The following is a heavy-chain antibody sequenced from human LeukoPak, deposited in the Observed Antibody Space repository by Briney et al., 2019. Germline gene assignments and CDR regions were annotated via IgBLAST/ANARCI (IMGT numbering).Heavy chain of an antibody. CDR2: IKSKTDGGTT. J-gene: IGHJ4*02. CDR3: TTGWDYAY. CDR1: GFTFSSYG. Sequence: GRSLRLSCAASGFTFSSYGMHWVRQAPGKGLEWVGRIKSKTDGGTTDYAAPVKGRFTISRDDSKNTLYLQMNSLDTEDTAVYYCTTGWDYAYWGQGTLVTVSS. D-gene: IGHD4-17*01. V-gene: IGHV3-15*01.